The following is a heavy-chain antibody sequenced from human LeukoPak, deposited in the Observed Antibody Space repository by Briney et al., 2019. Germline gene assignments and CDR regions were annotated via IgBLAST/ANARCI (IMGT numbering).Heavy chain of an antibody. V-gene: IGHV1-2*02. CDR1: GYTFTGYY. Sequence: ASVKVSCKASGYTFTGYYMHWVRQAPGQGLEWMGWINPNSGGTNYAQKFQGRVTMTRDTSISTAYMELSRLRSDDTAVYYCARDRGFAVVVAATFTFDYWGSGTLVTVSS. CDR3: ARDRGFAVVVAATFTFDY. CDR2: INPNSGGT. J-gene: IGHJ4*02. D-gene: IGHD2-15*01.